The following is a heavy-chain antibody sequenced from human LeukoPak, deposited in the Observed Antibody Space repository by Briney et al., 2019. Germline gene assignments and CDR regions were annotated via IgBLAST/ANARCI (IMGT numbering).Heavy chain of an antibody. Sequence: GGSLRLSCAASGFTFSNAWMNWVRQAPGKGLEWVSYISTSSSTKYYADSVKGRFTISRDNAKNSLYLQMNSLRVEDTAVYYCARDPGGYSSIDYWGQGTLVTVSS. CDR3: ARDPGGYSSIDY. V-gene: IGHV3-48*01. CDR1: GFTFSNAW. J-gene: IGHJ4*02. CDR2: ISTSSSTK. D-gene: IGHD5-18*01.